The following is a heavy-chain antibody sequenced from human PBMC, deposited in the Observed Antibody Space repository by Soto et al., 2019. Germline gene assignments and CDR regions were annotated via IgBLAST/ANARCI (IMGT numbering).Heavy chain of an antibody. D-gene: IGHD3-22*01. V-gene: IGHV3-66*01. CDR1: GFTVSNNY. CDR3: ARGYDSSCFYYDY. Sequence: EVQLVESGGGLVQPGGSLRLSCAASGFTVSNNYMTWVRQAPGKGLEWVSGIYSGGSTYYADSVKGRFTLSRDHSKNTVYLEMNRLRAEDTAVYYSARGYDSSCFYYDYWGQGTLVTVSS. J-gene: IGHJ4*02. CDR2: IYSGGST.